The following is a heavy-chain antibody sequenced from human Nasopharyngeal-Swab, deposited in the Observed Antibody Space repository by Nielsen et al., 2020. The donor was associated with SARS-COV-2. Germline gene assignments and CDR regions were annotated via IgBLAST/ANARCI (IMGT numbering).Heavy chain of an antibody. CDR3: ATRPDLYYFDY. Sequence: SLRLSCAVSGGSISSSNWWSWVRQPPGKGLEWIGEIYHSGSTNYNPSLKSRVTISVDKSKNQFSLKLSSVTAADTAVYYCATRPDLYYFDYWGQGTLVTVSS. V-gene: IGHV4-4*02. D-gene: IGHD6-6*01. J-gene: IGHJ4*02. CDR1: GGSISSSNW. CDR2: IYHSGST.